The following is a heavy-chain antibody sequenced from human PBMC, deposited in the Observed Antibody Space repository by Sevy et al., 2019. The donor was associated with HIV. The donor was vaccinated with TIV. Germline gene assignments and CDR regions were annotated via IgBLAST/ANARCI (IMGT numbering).Heavy chain of an antibody. V-gene: IGHV3-53*01. CDR3: ARQYSNDNWFDP. J-gene: IGHJ5*02. D-gene: IGHD4-4*01. CDR2: IYSGGST. Sequence: GSLRLSCAASGFTVSSNYMSWVRQAPGKGLEWVSVIYSGGSTYYADSVKGRFTISRDNSKNTLYLQMNSLRAEDTAVYYCARQYSNDNWFDPWGQGTLVTVSS. CDR1: GFTVSSNY.